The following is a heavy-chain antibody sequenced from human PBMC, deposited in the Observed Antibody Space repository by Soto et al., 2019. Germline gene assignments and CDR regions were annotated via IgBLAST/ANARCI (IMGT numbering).Heavy chain of an antibody. CDR1: GYTFTTYG. CDR3: ARRGAYCSGGTCYHFDY. Sequence: QVHLVQSGAEGKKPGASVKVSCKASGYTFTTYGISWVRQAPGQGLEWMGGISTYNGNTNYEQKLQGRVTLTTVTLTSTAYMELRSLRSDDTAVHYCARRGAYCSGGTCYHFDYWGHGTLVTVSS. V-gene: IGHV1-18*04. CDR2: ISTYNGNT. D-gene: IGHD2-15*01. J-gene: IGHJ4*01.